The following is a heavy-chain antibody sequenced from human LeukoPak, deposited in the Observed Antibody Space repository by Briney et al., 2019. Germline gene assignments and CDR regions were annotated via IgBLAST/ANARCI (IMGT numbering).Heavy chain of an antibody. D-gene: IGHD7-27*01. CDR2: INPNSGGT. CDR1: GYTFTGYY. V-gene: IGHV1-2*02. Sequence: GASVKVSSKASGYTFTGYYMHWVRQAPGQGLEWMGWINPNSGGTNYAQKFQGRVTMTRDTSISTAYMELSRLRSDDTAVYYCARGDPTLGYNWFDPWGQGTLVTVSS. CDR3: ARGDPTLGYNWFDP. J-gene: IGHJ5*02.